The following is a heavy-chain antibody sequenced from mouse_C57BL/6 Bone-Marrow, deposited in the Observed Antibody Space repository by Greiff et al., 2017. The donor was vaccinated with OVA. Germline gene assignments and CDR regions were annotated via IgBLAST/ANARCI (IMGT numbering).Heavy chain of an antibody. D-gene: IGHD1-1*01. Sequence: EVKLQESGPELVKPGASVKMSCKASGYTFTDYNMHWVKQSHGKSLEWIGYINPNNGGTSYNQKFKGKATLTVNKSSSTAYMELRSLTSEDSAVYYCERGTTVPQNFDYWGQGTTLTVSS. CDR3: ERGTTVPQNFDY. J-gene: IGHJ2*01. CDR1: GYTFTDYN. V-gene: IGHV1-22*01. CDR2: INPNNGGT.